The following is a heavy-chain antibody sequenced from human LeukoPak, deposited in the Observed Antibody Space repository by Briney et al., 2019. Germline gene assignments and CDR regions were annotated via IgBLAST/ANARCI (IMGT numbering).Heavy chain of an antibody. Sequence: GASVKVSCKSSGYTFTSYYIHWVRQAPGQGLEWMGIINPSGGSTSYAQKFQGRVTMTRDTSTSTVYMELSSLRSEDTAVYYCAKDPGTAVTTSTYFDYWGQGTLVTVSS. CDR1: GYTFTSYY. CDR3: AKDPGTAVTTSTYFDY. V-gene: IGHV1-46*01. D-gene: IGHD4-17*01. CDR2: INPSGGST. J-gene: IGHJ4*02.